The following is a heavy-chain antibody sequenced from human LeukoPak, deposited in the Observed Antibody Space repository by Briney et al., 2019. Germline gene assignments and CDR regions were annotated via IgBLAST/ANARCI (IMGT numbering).Heavy chain of an antibody. J-gene: IGHJ3*02. V-gene: IGHV3-74*01. CDR1: GFTFSSYW. D-gene: IGHD1-26*01. CDR3: AGSGGVGATRGAFDI. CDR2: IKTDGSST. Sequence: PGGSLRLSCAASGFTFSSYWMHWVRQAPGKGLVWVSHIKTDGSSTNYAESVKGRFTISRDNAKNTVYLQMNSLRAEDTAVYYCAGSGGVGATRGAFDIWGQGTMVTVSS.